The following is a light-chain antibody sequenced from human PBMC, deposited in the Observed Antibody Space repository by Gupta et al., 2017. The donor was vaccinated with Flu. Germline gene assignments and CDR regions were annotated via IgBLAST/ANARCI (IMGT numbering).Light chain of an antibody. V-gene: IGLV2-11*01. Sequence: QSAPTQPRSVSGSPGQSVTISCTGTSNDVGGSNRVSWYQQRPTKAPKLILYDVTERPSGVPDRFSGSKSGNTASLTISGLQADDDADYYCSSHAGRVTWVFGTGTTVTVL. CDR2: DVT. CDR1: SNDVGGSNR. CDR3: SSHAGRVTWV. J-gene: IGLJ1*01.